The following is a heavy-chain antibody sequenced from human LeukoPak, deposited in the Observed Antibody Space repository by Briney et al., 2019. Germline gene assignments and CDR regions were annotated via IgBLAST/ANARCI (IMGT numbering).Heavy chain of an antibody. J-gene: IGHJ4*02. D-gene: IGHD6-6*01. CDR2: IYYSGST. V-gene: IGHV4-59*01. CDR3: ASYEYSSSSVVY. CDR1: GGSISSYY. Sequence: SETLSLTCTVSGGSISSYYWSRIRQPPGKGLEWIGYIYYSGSTNYNPSLKSRVTISVDTSKNQFSLKLSSVTAADTAVYYCASYEYSSSSVVYWGQGTLVTVSS.